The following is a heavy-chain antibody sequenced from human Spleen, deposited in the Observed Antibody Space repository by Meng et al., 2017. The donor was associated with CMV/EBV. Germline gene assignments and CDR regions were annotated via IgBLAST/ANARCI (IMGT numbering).Heavy chain of an antibody. D-gene: IGHD6-19*01. CDR1: GYTFTAYY. V-gene: IGHV1-2*02. J-gene: IGHJ4*02. Sequence: ASVKVSCKASGYTFTAYYIHWVQQAPGQGLEWMGWINPNNGGTNFAQKFQGRVTMTRDTSISTAYMELSRLRSDDTAVYYCARDRVAGTGYFDYWGQGTLVTVSS. CDR3: ARDRVAGTGYFDY. CDR2: INPNNGGT.